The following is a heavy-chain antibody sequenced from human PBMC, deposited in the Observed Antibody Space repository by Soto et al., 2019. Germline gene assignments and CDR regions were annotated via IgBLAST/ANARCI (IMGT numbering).Heavy chain of an antibody. V-gene: IGHV3-13*01. J-gene: IGHJ4*02. CDR1: GFTFSSYD. CDR3: ASVYCSGGSCYFDY. D-gene: IGHD2-15*01. Sequence: EVQLVESGGGLVQPGGSLRLSCAASGFTFSSYDMHWVRQATGKGLEWVSAIGTAGDTFYPGSVKGRFTISRENAKNSLYLQMNSLRVGDTAVYYCASVYCSGGSCYFDYWGQGNLVTVSS. CDR2: IGTAGDT.